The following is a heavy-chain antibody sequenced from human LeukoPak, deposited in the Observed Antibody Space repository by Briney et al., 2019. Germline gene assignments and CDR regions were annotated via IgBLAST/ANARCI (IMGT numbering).Heavy chain of an antibody. CDR3: ARSIAVAGTNFDY. CDR1: GGSISSYY. Sequence: SETLSLTCTVSGGSISSYYWSWIRHPPGKGLEWIGYIYYSGSTNYNPSLKSRVTISVDTSKNQFSLKLSSVTAADTAVYYCARSIAVAGTNFDYWGQGTLVTVSS. D-gene: IGHD6-19*01. J-gene: IGHJ4*02. V-gene: IGHV4-59*01. CDR2: IYYSGST.